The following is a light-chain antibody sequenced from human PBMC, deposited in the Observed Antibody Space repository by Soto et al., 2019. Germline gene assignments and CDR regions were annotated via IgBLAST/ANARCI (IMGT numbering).Light chain of an antibody. CDR3: QQYNDYSWT. J-gene: IGKJ1*01. CDR2: KAS. Sequence: DIQMTQSPSTLSASVGDRVAISWRASQSISIWLAWYQQKPGKAPKLLIYKASSLESGVPSRFSGSGSGTEFTLTISSLQPDDFATYYCQQYNDYSWTFGQGTKVEIK. V-gene: IGKV1-5*03. CDR1: QSISIW.